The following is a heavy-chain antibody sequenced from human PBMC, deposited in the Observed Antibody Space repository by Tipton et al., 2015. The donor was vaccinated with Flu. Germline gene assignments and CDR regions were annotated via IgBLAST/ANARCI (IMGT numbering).Heavy chain of an antibody. J-gene: IGHJ4*02. Sequence: TLSLTCTVSGGSISTGDYYWIWIRQHPGEGLKWVVYTHNTGSTFYNPPLKSRVTTSLDTSKNQFSLKVSSMTAADTAVYYCARRGYGSYAPIDYRSQGTLVSVSS. V-gene: IGHV4-31*03. CDR2: THNTGST. CDR1: GGSISTGDYY. CDR3: ARRGYGSYAPIDY. D-gene: IGHD5-18*01.